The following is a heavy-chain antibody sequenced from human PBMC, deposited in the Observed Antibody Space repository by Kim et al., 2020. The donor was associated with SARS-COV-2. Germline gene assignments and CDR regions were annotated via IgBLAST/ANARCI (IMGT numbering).Heavy chain of an antibody. D-gene: IGHD3-22*01. V-gene: IGHV4-31*03. J-gene: IGHJ3*02. CDR2: IYYSGST. CDR3: ARDRPFGYYDSSGDAFDI. Sequence: SETLSLTCTVSGGSISSGGYYWSWIRQHPGKGLEWIGYIYYSGSTYYNPSLKSRVTISVDTSKNQFSLKLSSVTAADTAVYYCARDRPFGYYDSSGDAFDIWGQGTMVTVSS. CDR1: GGSISSGGYY.